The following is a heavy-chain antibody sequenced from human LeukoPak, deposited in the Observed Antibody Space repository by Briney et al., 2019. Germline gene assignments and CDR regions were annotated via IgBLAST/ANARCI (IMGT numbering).Heavy chain of an antibody. Sequence: GGSLRLSCAASGFTFSSYSMNWVRRAPGKGLEWVSYISSSSSYIYYADSVKGRFAISRDNAKNSLYLQMNSLRAEDTAVYYCARDRYGDSDYWGQGTLVTVSS. CDR3: ARDRYGDSDY. D-gene: IGHD4-17*01. J-gene: IGHJ4*02. V-gene: IGHV3-21*01. CDR1: GFTFSSYS. CDR2: ISSSSSYI.